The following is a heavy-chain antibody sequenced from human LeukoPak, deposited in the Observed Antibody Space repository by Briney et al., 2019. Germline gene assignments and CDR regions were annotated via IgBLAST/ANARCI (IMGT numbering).Heavy chain of an antibody. CDR3: AKGANSGSYPAPYLTWYFDY. CDR2: ISYDGSNK. V-gene: IGHV3-30*18. CDR1: GFTFSSYG. J-gene: IGHJ4*02. D-gene: IGHD1-26*01. Sequence: PGGSLRLSCAASGFTFSSYGMHWVRQAPGKGLEWVAVISYDGSNKYYADSVKGRFTISRDNSKNTLYLQMNSLRAEDTAVYYCAKGANSGSYPAPYLTWYFDYWGQGTLVTVSS.